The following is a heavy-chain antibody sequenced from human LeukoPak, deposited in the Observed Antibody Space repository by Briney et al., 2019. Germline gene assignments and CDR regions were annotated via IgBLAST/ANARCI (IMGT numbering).Heavy chain of an antibody. CDR3: ARGIAAAGPDY. CDR2: ISSSSSYI. Sequence: PGGSLRLSCAASGFTFSSYGMYWVRLAPGKGLEWVSSISSSSSYIYYADSVKGRFTISRDNAKNSLYLQMNSLRAEDTAVYYCARGIAAAGPDYWGQGTLVTVSS. J-gene: IGHJ4*02. V-gene: IGHV3-21*01. CDR1: GFTFSSYG. D-gene: IGHD6-13*01.